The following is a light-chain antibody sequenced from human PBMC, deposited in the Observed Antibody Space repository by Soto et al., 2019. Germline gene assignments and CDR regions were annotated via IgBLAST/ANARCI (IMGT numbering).Light chain of an antibody. CDR2: DVS. V-gene: IGLV2-14*03. CDR1: SSDVGAFNY. Sequence: ALTQPASVSGSPGQAITISCSGTSSDVGAFNYVSWYQQHPGKAPKLMIYDVSNRPSGVSNRFSGSKSGNTASLTISGLRAEDEADYYCNSYTSNNTYVFGTGTKLTVL. CDR3: NSYTSNNTYV. J-gene: IGLJ1*01.